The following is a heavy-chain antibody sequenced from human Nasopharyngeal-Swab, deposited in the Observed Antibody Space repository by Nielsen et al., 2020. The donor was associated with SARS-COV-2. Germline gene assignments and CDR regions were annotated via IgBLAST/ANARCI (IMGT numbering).Heavy chain of an antibody. Sequence: GESLKISCAASGFTVSSNYMSWVRQAPGKGLEWVSVIYSGGSTYYADSVKGRFTISRDNSKNTLYLQMNSLRAEDTAVYYCASPGYCSSTSCPGIWGQGTLVNVSS. CDR1: GFTVSSNY. CDR2: IYSGGST. V-gene: IGHV3-66*01. D-gene: IGHD2-2*01. CDR3: ASPGYCSSTSCPGI. J-gene: IGHJ4*02.